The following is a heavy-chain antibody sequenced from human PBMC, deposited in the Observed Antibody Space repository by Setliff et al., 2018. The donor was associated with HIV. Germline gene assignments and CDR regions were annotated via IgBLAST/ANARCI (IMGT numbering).Heavy chain of an antibody. CDR3: ATTGPYSGSLYGMDV. D-gene: IGHD1-26*01. J-gene: IGHJ6*02. Sequence: ASVKVSCKVSGYTLPELSRHWVRQGPGKGLEWMGGFDPEDGQRIYAQKFQGRVTMTEDTSTDTAYMELSSLSFEDTAVYYCATTGPYSGSLYGMDVWGQGTTVTVSS. V-gene: IGHV1-24*01. CDR1: GYTLPELS. CDR2: FDPEDGQR.